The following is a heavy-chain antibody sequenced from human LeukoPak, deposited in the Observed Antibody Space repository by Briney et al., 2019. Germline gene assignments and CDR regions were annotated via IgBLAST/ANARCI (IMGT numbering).Heavy chain of an antibody. CDR2: ISSSSSYI. CDR3: ARDPTIVVVPATRNWFDP. CDR1: GFTLSSYS. D-gene: IGHD2-2*01. Sequence: PGGSLRLSCAASGFTLSSYSMNWVRQAPGKGLEWVSSISSSSSYIYYADSVKGRFTISRDNAKNSLYLQMNSLRAEDTAVYYGARDPTIVVVPATRNWFDPWGQGTLVTVSS. V-gene: IGHV3-21*01. J-gene: IGHJ5*02.